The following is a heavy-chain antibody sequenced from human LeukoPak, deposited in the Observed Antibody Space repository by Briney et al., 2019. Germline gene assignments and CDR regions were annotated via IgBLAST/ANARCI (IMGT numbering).Heavy chain of an antibody. CDR1: GFTVSGNY. J-gene: IGHJ4*02. D-gene: IGHD5-24*01. CDR2: IYSGGTT. CDR3: AKDRWLQGYFDY. Sequence: GGSLRLSCAVSGFTVSGNYMSWVRQAPGKGLEWVSLIYSGGTTYYADSVKGRFTISRDNSKNTLYLQMNSLRAEDTAVYYCAKDRWLQGYFDYWGQGTLVTVSS. V-gene: IGHV3-53*01.